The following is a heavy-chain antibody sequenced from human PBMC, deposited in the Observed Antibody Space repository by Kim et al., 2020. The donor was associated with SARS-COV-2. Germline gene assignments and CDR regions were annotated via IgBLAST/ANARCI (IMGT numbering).Heavy chain of an antibody. J-gene: IGHJ6*02. D-gene: IGHD4-17*01. CDR3: TRVAYGDTPYFYYGMDV. V-gene: IGHV3-49*04. Sequence: GGSLRLSCTASGFTFGDYAMSWVRQAPGKGLEWVGFIRSKAYGGTTANAAAVKGRFTISREDSKGIAYLQMNSLKTEDTAVYFCTRVAYGDTPYFYYGMDVWGQGTTVTVSS. CDR1: GFTFGDYA. CDR2: IRSKAYGGTT.